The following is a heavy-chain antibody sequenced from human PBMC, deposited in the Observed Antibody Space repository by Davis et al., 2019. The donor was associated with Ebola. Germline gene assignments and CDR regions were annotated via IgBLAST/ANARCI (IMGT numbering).Heavy chain of an antibody. D-gene: IGHD3-3*01. CDR1: GFTFSRYW. J-gene: IGHJ6*02. CDR3: ARAFYDFWSGSRHGMDV. CDR2: IKEDGSEK. Sequence: GGSLRLSCAASGFTFSRYWMSWVRQAPGKGLEWVANIKEDGSEKYYVDSVKGRFTIFKDNAKNSLYLQMNNLRAEDMAVYYCARAFYDFWSGSRHGMDVWGQGTTVTVSS. V-gene: IGHV3-7*03.